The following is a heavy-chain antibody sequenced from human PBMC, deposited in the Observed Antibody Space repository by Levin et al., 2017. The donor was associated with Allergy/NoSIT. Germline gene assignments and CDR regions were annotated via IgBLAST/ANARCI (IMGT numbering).Heavy chain of an antibody. Sequence: PSETLSLTCTVSGGSISSSSYYWGWIRQPPGTGLEWIGSIYYSGSTYYNPSLKSRVTISVDTSKNQFSLKLSSVTAADTAVYYCARRVGYCSGGSCYSEDYYYYYMDVWGKGTTVTVSS. V-gene: IGHV4-39*01. CDR2: IYYSGST. CDR3: ARRVGYCSGGSCYSEDYYYYYMDV. J-gene: IGHJ6*03. CDR1: GGSISSSSYY. D-gene: IGHD2-15*01.